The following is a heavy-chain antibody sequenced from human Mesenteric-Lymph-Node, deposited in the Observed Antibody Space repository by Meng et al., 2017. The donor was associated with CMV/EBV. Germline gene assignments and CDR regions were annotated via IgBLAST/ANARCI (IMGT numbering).Heavy chain of an antibody. CDR3: ARVNGQPLVRAFDI. CDR2: IRSDGSLT. V-gene: IGHV3-74*01. D-gene: IGHD2-8*01. J-gene: IGHJ3*02. Sequence: GGSLRLSCAASGITFSNYWMHWVRQAPGKGLVWVSRIRSDGSLTNYADSVKGRFAISRDDAKKSVYLQMNSLRAEDTAVYYCARVNGQPLVRAFDIWGQGTMVTVSS. CDR1: GITFSNYW.